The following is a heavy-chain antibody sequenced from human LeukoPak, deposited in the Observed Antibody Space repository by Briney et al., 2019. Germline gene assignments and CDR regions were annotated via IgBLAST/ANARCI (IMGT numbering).Heavy chain of an antibody. V-gene: IGHV1-3*03. J-gene: IGHJ3*02. D-gene: IGHD3-22*01. CDR2: INDGNGNT. CDR3: AREASGITMIVVSAGAFDI. CDR1: GYTFTSYV. Sequence: ASVKVSCKASGYTFTSYVMHWVRQAPGQRLEWMGCINDGNGNTKYSQEFQGRVTITRDTSASTAYMELSSLRSEDTAVYYCAREASGITMIVVSAGAFDIWGQGTMVTVSS.